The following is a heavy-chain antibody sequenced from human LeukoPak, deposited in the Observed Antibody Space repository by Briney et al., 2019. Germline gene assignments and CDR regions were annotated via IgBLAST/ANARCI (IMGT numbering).Heavy chain of an antibody. CDR1: GDSFSSDRVT. CDR3: ARRLTQYDCFDP. CDR2: TYYRSTWYN. J-gene: IGHJ5*02. D-gene: IGHD2-2*01. Sequence: SQTFSLTCAISGDSFSSDRVTWNWIRQSPSRGLEWLGRTYYRSTWYNDYAVSVRGRITVNPDTSKNQFSLHLDSVTPEDTAVYYCARRLTQYDCFDPWGQGILVTVSS. V-gene: IGHV6-1*01.